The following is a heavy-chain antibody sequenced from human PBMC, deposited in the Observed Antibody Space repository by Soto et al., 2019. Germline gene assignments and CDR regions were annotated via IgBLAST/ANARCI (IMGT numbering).Heavy chain of an antibody. D-gene: IGHD3-10*01. CDR1: GFTFSHHY. CDR2: TRNKAYGGTT. V-gene: IGHV3-72*01. J-gene: IGHJ6*02. Sequence: GGSLTLSSAASGFTFSHHYMDWVRQAPGKGLEWVGRTRNKAYGGTTEYAASVKGRFTISRDDSKSIAYLQMNSLKTEDTAVYYCSLLNEFLWFGELSTRRKYYYGMDVWGQGTTVTVSS. CDR3: SLLNEFLWFGELSTRRKYYYGMDV.